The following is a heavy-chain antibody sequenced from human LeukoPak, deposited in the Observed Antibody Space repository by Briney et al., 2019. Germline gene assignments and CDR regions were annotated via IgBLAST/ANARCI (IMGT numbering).Heavy chain of an antibody. V-gene: IGHV1-69*05. CDR1: AGTFSSYY. CDR2: IIPIYGSA. CDR3: ASPYCTNGVCYFQNNFNRGSVSELDY. Sequence: SVPVTSKASAGTFSSYYLSGVRQAPRQGREGMGRIIPIYGSATNPQTCQGRFAITTDASTSTAYMELSSLRSEDTAAYYCASPYCTNGVCYFQNNFNRGSVSELDYWGKGTLVTVSS. D-gene: IGHD2-8*01. J-gene: IGHJ4*02.